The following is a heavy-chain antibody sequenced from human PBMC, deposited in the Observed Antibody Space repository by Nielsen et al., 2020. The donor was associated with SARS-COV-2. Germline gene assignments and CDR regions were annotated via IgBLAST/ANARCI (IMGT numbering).Heavy chain of an antibody. D-gene: IGHD5-18*01. CDR2: IYHSGST. CDR1: GGSISSSNW. CDR3: ARERYSYGPYYYYYGMDV. V-gene: IGHV4-4*02. J-gene: IGHJ6*02. Sequence: SETLSLTCAVSGGSISSSNWWSWVRQPPGKGLEWIGEIYHSGSTNYNPSLKSRVTISVDTSKNQFSLKLSSVTAADTAVYYCARERYSYGPYYYYYGMDVWGQGTTVTVSS.